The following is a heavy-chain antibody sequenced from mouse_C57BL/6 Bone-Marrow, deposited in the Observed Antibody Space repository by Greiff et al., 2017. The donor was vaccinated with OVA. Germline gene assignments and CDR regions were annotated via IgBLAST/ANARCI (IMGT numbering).Heavy chain of an antibody. CDR1: GYTFTSYW. CDR3: TRSLYSNYLFFYAMDY. CDR2: IYPGNSDT. V-gene: IGHV1-5*01. Sequence: VQLQQSGTVLARPGASVKMSCKTSGYTFTSYWMHWVKQRPGQGLEWIGAIYPGNSDTSYNQKFKGKAKLTAVTSASTANMELSIITNEDSAVYSCTRSLYSNYLFFYAMDYWGQGTSVTVSS. J-gene: IGHJ4*01. D-gene: IGHD2-5*01.